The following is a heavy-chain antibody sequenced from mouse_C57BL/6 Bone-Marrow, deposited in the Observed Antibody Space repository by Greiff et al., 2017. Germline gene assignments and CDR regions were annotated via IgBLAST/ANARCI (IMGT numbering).Heavy chain of an antibody. CDR1: GYTFTSYW. CDR2: IHPNSGST. J-gene: IGHJ2*01. V-gene: IGHV1-64*01. D-gene: IGHD1-1*01. CDR3: ARSYGSSYVDY. Sequence: VQLQQPGAELVKPGASVKLSCKASGYTFTSYWMHWVKQRPGQGLEWIGMIHPNSGSTNYNENFKSKATLTVDKSSSTAYMQLSSLTSEGSAVYYSARSYGSSYVDYWGQGTTLTVSS.